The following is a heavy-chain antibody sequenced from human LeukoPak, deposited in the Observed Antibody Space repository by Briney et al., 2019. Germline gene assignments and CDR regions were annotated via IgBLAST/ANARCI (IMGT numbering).Heavy chain of an antibody. CDR2: IYSGGST. CDR3: ARGLGDSSGYYFGYFDY. V-gene: IGHV3-66*01. J-gene: IGHJ4*02. CDR1: GFTVSSNY. D-gene: IGHD3-22*01. Sequence: GGSLRLSCAASGFTVSSNYMSWVRQAPGKGLECVSVIYSGGSTYYADSVKGRFTISRDNSKNTLYLQMNSLRAEDTAVYYCARGLGDSSGYYFGYFDYWGQGTLVTVSS.